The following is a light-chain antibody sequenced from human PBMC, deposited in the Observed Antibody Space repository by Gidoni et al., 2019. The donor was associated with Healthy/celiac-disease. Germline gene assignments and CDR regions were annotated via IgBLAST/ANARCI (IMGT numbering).Light chain of an antibody. Sequence: QSVLPQPPSVSGAPRQRVTISCPGSSSNIGAGYDVHWYQQRPGTAPKLLIYGKSNRPSGVPDRFSGSKSGTSASLAITGRQGEDEADYYCQSYDSSLSGSGVVFGGGTKLTVL. V-gene: IGLV1-40*01. CDR2: GKS. J-gene: IGLJ2*01. CDR3: QSYDSSLSGSGVV. CDR1: SSNIGAGYD.